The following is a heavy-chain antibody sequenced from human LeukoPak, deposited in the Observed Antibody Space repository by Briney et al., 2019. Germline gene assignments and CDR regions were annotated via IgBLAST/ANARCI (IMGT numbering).Heavy chain of an antibody. CDR1: GGSFSGYY. D-gene: IGHD7-27*01. CDR3: ASSYFPAGVYYFDY. CDR2: INHSGST. V-gene: IGHV4-34*01. Sequence: PSETLSLTCAVYGGSFSGYYWSWIRQPPGKGLEWIGEINHSGSTNYNPSLKSLVTISVDTSKNQFSLKLSSVTAADTAVYYCASSYFPAGVYYFDYWGQGTLVTVSS. J-gene: IGHJ4*02.